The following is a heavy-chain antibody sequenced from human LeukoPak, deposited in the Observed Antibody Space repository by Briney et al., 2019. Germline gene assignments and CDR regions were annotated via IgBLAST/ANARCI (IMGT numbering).Heavy chain of an antibody. V-gene: IGHV3-30*02. Sequence: LAGGSLRLSCAASGFTFSSYGMHWVRQAPGKGLEWVAFIRYDGSNKYYADSVKGRFTISRDNSKNTLYLQMNSLRAEDTAVYYCAKDTELPGYYYMDVWGKGTTVTVSS. CDR2: IRYDGSNK. D-gene: IGHD1-7*01. CDR1: GFTFSSYG. CDR3: AKDTELPGYYYMDV. J-gene: IGHJ6*03.